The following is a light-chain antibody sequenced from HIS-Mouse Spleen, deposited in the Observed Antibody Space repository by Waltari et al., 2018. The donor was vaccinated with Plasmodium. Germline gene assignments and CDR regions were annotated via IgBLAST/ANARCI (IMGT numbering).Light chain of an antibody. CDR2: DAS. CDR3: QQRSNWPSLT. J-gene: IGKJ4*01. Sequence: IVLTQSPATLSLSHGERATLSCRASQSVSSYLAWYQQKPGQAPRLLIYDASNRATGIPARFSGSGSGTDFTLTISSLEPEDFAVYYCQQRSNWPSLTFGGGTKVESK. CDR1: QSVSSY. V-gene: IGKV3-11*01.